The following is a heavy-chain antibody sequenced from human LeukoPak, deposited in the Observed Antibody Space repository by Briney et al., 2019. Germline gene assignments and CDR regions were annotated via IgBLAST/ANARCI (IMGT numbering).Heavy chain of an antibody. Sequence: GGSLRLSCSASGFTFISHAMHWVRQAPGKGLEWVSGISWNSGDIGYADSVKGRFTISRDNAKNSLYLQMNSLRAEDTALYYCAKVRGYSYGSFDYWGQGTLVTVSS. CDR2: ISWNSGDI. CDR3: AKVRGYSYGSFDY. V-gene: IGHV3-9*01. D-gene: IGHD5-18*01. J-gene: IGHJ4*02. CDR1: GFTFISHA.